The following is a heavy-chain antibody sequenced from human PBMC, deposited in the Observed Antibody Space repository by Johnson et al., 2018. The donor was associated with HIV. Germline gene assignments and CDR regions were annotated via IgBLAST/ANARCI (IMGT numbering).Heavy chain of an antibody. V-gene: IGHV3-30*18. Sequence: QVQLVESGGGVVQPGRSLRLSCAASGFTFSSYAMHWVRQAPGKGLEWVAVISHDGYNEDYGDSVKGRFTISRDNSKNSLYLQLNSLRPEDTAVFYCAKQYYGSGGSVHAFDIWGQGTMVTVSS. CDR3: AKQYYGSGGSVHAFDI. D-gene: IGHD3-10*01. CDR1: GFTFSSYA. CDR2: ISHDGYNE. J-gene: IGHJ3*02.